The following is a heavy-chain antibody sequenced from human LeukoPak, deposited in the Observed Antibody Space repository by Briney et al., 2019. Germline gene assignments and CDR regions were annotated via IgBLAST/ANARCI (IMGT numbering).Heavy chain of an antibody. CDR3: ARRYYYGSGTKYYFDY. J-gene: IGHJ4*02. V-gene: IGHV5-51*01. CDR1: GYSFTSYW. Sequence: GESLKISCKGSGYSFTSYWIGWARQMPGKGLEWMGIIYPGDSDTRYSPSFQGQVTISADKSISTAYLQWSSLKASDTAMYYCARRYYYGSGTKYYFDYWGQGTLVTVSS. D-gene: IGHD3-10*01. CDR2: IYPGDSDT.